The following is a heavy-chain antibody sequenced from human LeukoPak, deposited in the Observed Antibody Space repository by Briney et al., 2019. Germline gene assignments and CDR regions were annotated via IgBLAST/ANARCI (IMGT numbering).Heavy chain of an antibody. CDR1: GFTFSSYA. J-gene: IGHJ4*02. D-gene: IGHD3-16*01. CDR2: ISGSGGTT. Sequence: GGSLRLSCAASGFTFSSYAMSWVRQAPGKGLEWVPAISGSGGTTYYADSVKGRFTISRDNSKNTLYLQMNSLRAEDTAVYYCAKLDHWGTDYWGQGTLVTVSS. V-gene: IGHV3-23*01. CDR3: AKLDHWGTDY.